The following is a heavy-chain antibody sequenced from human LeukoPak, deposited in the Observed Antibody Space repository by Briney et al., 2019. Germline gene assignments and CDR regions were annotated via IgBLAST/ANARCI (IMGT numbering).Heavy chain of an antibody. CDR2: IKSKTDGGTT. CDR1: GFTFSNAW. Sequence: GGSLRLSCAASGFTFSNAWMSWVRQAPGKGLEWVGRIKSKTDGGTTDYAAPVKGRFTISRDDSKNTLYLQMNSLKTEDTAVYYCTRDWRYCGGDCYWANGGYWGQGTLVTVSS. D-gene: IGHD2-21*02. CDR3: TRDWRYCGGDCYWANGGY. J-gene: IGHJ4*02. V-gene: IGHV3-15*01.